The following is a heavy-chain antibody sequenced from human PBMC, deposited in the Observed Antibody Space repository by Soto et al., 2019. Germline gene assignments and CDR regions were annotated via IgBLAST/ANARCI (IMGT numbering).Heavy chain of an antibody. V-gene: IGHV4-30-4*01. J-gene: IGHJ6*02. CDR2: IYYSGST. Sequence: PSETLSLTCTVSGGSISSGDYYWSWIRQPPGKGLEWIGYIYYSGSTYYNPSLKSRVTISVDTSKNQFSLKLSSVTAADTAVYYCAREAPETTYYYYGMDVWGQGTTVTVS. CDR1: GGSISSGDYY. CDR3: AREAPETTYYYYGMDV. D-gene: IGHD4-17*01.